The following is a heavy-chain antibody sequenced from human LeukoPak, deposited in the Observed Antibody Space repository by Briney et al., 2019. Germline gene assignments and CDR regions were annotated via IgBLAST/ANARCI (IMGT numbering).Heavy chain of an antibody. CDR3: ARDYGGLWENYYMDV. D-gene: IGHD3-16*01. CDR2: IYYSGST. V-gene: IGHV4-59*11. J-gene: IGHJ6*03. Sequence: PSETLSLTCTVSGGSISSHYWSWIRQPPGKGLEGIGYIYYSGSTNYNPSLKSRVTISVDTSKNQFSLKLSSVTAADTAVYYCARDYGGLWENYYMDVWGKGTTVTVSS. CDR1: GGSISSHY.